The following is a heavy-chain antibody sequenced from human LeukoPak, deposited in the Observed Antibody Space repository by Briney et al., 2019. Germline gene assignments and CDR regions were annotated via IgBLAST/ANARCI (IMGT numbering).Heavy chain of an antibody. V-gene: IGHV4-59*01. D-gene: IGHD5-12*01. CDR3: ARRDDYSGYDSFDY. J-gene: IGHJ4*02. Sequence: TSETLSLTCTVSGGSISSYYWSWIRQPPGKGLEWIGYIYYSGRTNYNPSLKSRLTISVDTSKNQFSLKLSSVTAADTAVYYCARRDDYSGYDSFDYWGQGTLVTVS. CDR2: IYYSGRT. CDR1: GGSISSYY.